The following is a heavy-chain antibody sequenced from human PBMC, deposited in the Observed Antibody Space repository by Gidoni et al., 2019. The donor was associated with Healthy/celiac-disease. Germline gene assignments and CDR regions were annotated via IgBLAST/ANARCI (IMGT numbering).Heavy chain of an antibody. CDR1: GYTLTELS. Sequence: QVQLVQSGAEVKKPGASVKVSCKVSGYTLTELSMNWVRQAPGKGLEWMGGFDPEDGETIYAQKFQGRVTMTEDTSTDIAYMELSSLRSEDTAVYYCATHPASITMVRGVIIHWFDPWGQGTLVTVSS. CDR2: FDPEDGET. D-gene: IGHD3-10*01. V-gene: IGHV1-24*01. J-gene: IGHJ5*02. CDR3: ATHPASITMVRGVIIHWFDP.